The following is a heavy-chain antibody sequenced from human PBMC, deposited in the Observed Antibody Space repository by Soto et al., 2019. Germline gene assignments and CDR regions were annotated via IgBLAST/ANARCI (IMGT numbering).Heavy chain of an antibody. CDR1: GGSISSYY. J-gene: IGHJ4*02. D-gene: IGHD2-8*01. V-gene: IGHV4-59*01. CDR2: IYYSGRP. CDR3: DRVYAYYFDY. Sequence: QVQLQESGPGLVKPSETLSLICSVSGGSISSYYWSCIRQPPGKGLEWIGYIYYSGRPTYNPSHMSLVPISEDTSKNHFSLKLSSVTAAATAVYYCDRVYAYYFDYWGQGTLVTVSS.